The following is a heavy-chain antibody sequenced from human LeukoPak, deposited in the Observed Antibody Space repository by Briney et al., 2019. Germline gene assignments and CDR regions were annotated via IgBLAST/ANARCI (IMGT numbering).Heavy chain of an antibody. CDR1: GGSISSSSYY. CDR2: FYYTGTT. CDR3: ARESDSGGYYSYFDS. D-gene: IGHD3-3*01. Sequence: SETLSLTCTVSGGSISSSSYYWGWIRQPPGKGLEWIGTFYYTGTTYYHPSLKSLVTISGDTSKNQFSLTLNSVTAADSAIYYCARESDSGGYYSYFDSWGQGILVTVSS. V-gene: IGHV4-39*07. J-gene: IGHJ4*02.